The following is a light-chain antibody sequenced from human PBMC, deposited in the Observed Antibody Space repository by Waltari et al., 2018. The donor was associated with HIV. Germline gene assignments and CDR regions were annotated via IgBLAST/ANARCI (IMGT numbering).Light chain of an antibody. CDR3: QQYYSSPPT. Sequence: DIVMTQSPDSLAVSLGERATINCKSSQSVLYSSSNKNYLAWYQQKPGQPPKLLIYWASTRESGVPDRFSGSGPGTDFTLTISSLQAEDVAVYYCQQYYSSPPTFGQGTKVEIK. V-gene: IGKV4-1*01. CDR2: WAS. CDR1: QSVLYSSSNKNY. J-gene: IGKJ1*01.